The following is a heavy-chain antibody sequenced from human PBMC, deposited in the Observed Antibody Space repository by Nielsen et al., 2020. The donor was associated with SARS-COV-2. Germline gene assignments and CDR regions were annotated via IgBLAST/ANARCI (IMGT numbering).Heavy chain of an antibody. Sequence: GGSLRLSCAASKFTFNSYAMSWVRQAPGKGLEWVSAISGNGDTTYYADSVKGRFIISRDNSKNTLYLVMNSLRADDTAVYYCANGPGSWDYWGQGTLVTVSS. J-gene: IGHJ4*02. V-gene: IGHV3-23*01. D-gene: IGHD1-26*01. CDR1: KFTFNSYA. CDR2: ISGNGDTT. CDR3: ANGPGSWDY.